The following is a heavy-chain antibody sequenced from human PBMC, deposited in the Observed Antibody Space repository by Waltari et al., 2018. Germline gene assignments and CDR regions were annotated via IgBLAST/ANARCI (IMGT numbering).Heavy chain of an antibody. J-gene: IGHJ3*02. V-gene: IGHV3-23*01. CDR3: ATSIEVAGRNAFDI. D-gene: IGHD6-19*01. Sequence: EVQLLESGGGLVQPGGSLRLSCAASGFTFSGYIMSLVRQTPGKGLEWVSSIGGSGGPTKYADSVKGRFTISRDNARDTLYLQMTSLRVEDTAVYYCATSIEVAGRNAFDIWGQGTMVAVSS. CDR2: IGGSGGPT. CDR1: GFTFSGYI.